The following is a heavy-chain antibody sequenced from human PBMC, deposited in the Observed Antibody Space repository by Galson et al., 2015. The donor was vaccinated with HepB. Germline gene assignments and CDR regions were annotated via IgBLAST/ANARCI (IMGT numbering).Heavy chain of an antibody. CDR2: ISVNDDK. V-gene: IGHV2-5*01. J-gene: IGHJ4*02. CDR3: ARSLGLVGPFFDF. CDR1: KFSLKTSGVG. Sequence: PALVKPTQTLTLTCTFSKFSLKTSGVGVDWFRQPPGKALEWLALISVNDDKRFSPSLKSRLAITRDTSKNQVVLTMTNMDPVDTATYYCARSLGLVGPFFDFWGQGILVTVSS. D-gene: IGHD3/OR15-3a*01.